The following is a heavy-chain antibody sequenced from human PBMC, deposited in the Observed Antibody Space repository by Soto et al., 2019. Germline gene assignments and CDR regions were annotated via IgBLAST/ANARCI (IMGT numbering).Heavy chain of an antibody. J-gene: IGHJ4*02. CDR1: GGTFSSYA. D-gene: IGHD6-13*01. Sequence: QVQLVQSGAEVKKPGSSVKVSCKASGGTFSSYAISWVRQAPGQGLEWMGGIIPIFGTANYAQKFQGRVTITGDESTSTAYMELSSLRSEDTAVYYGARVLKRQQLARGYDYWGQGTLVTVSS. V-gene: IGHV1-69*01. CDR2: IIPIFGTA. CDR3: ARVLKRQQLARGYDY.